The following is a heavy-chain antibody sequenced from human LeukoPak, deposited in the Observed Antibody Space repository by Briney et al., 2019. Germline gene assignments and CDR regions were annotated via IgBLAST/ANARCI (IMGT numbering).Heavy chain of an antibody. D-gene: IGHD5-18*01. Sequence: GGSLRLSCAASGFTVSSNYMSWVRQAPGKGLGWVANIRKDGSEKYYVDSVKGRFTISRDNAKNSLYLQMNSLRAEDTAVYYCARLGSGYGLNWGQGTLVTVSS. CDR1: GFTVSSNY. V-gene: IGHV3-7*01. J-gene: IGHJ4*02. CDR2: IRKDGSEK. CDR3: ARLGSGYGLN.